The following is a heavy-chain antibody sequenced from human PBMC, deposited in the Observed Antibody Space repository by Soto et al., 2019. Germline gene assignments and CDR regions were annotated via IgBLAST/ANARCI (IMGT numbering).Heavy chain of an antibody. J-gene: IGHJ5*01. V-gene: IGHV3-30*03. CDR3: TRDNGDLVVVTARSGHGFDP. D-gene: IGHD2-21*02. CDR2: ISHGGSYK. CDR1: GFNFSDHG. Sequence: PGGSLRLSCVASGFNFSDHGIHWVRQAPGKGLEWAAGISHGGSYKHYGDSVRGRFAISRDNSMSTVYLEMNSLRPDDTALYYCTRDNGDLVVVTARSGHGFDPWAEEPWSPSPQ.